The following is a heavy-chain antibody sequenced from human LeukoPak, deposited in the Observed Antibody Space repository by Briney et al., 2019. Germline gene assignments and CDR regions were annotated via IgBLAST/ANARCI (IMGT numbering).Heavy chain of an antibody. D-gene: IGHD3-10*01. Sequence: PSETLSLICAVYGGSFSGYYWSWIRQPPGKGLEWIGEINHSGSTNYNPSLKSRVTISVDTSKNQFSLKLSSVTAADTAVYYCARPSVRGVRRAYFDYWGQGTLVTVSS. CDR1: GGSFSGYY. CDR3: ARPSVRGVRRAYFDY. J-gene: IGHJ4*02. CDR2: INHSGST. V-gene: IGHV4-34*01.